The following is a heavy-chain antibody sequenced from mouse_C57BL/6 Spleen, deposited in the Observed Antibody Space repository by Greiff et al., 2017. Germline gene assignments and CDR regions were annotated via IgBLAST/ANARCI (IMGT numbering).Heavy chain of an antibody. J-gene: IGHJ1*03. CDR3: AKKDGGSSYGYFDV. CDR1: GFSLTSYG. V-gene: IGHV2-5*01. CDR2: IWRGGST. Sequence: QVQLQQSGPGLVQPSQSLSITCTVSGFSLTSYGVHWVRQSPGKGLEWLGVIWRGGSTDYNAAFMSRLSITKDNSKSQVFFKMNSLQADDTAIYYCAKKDGGSSYGYFDVWGTGTTVTVAS. D-gene: IGHD1-1*01.